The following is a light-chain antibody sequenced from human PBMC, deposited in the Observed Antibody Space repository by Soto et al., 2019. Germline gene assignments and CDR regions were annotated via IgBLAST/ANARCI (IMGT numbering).Light chain of an antibody. CDR1: SSNIGSNY. J-gene: IGLJ2*01. V-gene: IGLV1-47*01. CDR3: AVWDDSLSGVV. CDR2: RNN. Sequence: QSVLTQPPSASGTPGQRVTISCSGSSSNIGSNYLYWYQQLPGTAPKLLIYRNNHRPSGVPDRFSGSKSGTSASLAISGLRAEDEADYYCAVWDDSLSGVVFGGGTKLTVL.